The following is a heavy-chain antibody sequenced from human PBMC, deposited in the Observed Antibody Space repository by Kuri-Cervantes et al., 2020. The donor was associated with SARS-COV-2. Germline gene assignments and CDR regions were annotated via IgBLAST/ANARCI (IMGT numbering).Heavy chain of an antibody. Sequence: ASVKVSCKASGYTFTSYGISWVRQAPGQGLEWMGWISAYNGNTNYAQKLQGRVTMTTDTSTSTAYMELRSLRSEDTAVYYCARLNQYESSGEYVDYWGQGTLVTVSS. D-gene: IGHD3-22*01. J-gene: IGHJ4*02. CDR1: GYTFTSYG. V-gene: IGHV1-18*01. CDR2: ISAYNGNT. CDR3: ARLNQYESSGEYVDY.